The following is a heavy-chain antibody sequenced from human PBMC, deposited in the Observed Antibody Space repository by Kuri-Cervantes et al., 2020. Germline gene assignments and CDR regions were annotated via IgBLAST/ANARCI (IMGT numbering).Heavy chain of an antibody. CDR1: GGSFSGYY. CDR2: INHSGST. V-gene: IGHV4-34*01. J-gene: IGHJ3*02. CDR3: ARAKIVLRRVAFDI. Sequence: SQTLSLTCAVYGGSFSGYYWSWIRQPPGKGLEWIGEINHSGSTNYNPSLKSRVTISVDTPKNQFSLKLSSVTAADTAVYYCARAKIVLRRVAFDIWGQGTMVTVSS. D-gene: IGHD2/OR15-2a*01.